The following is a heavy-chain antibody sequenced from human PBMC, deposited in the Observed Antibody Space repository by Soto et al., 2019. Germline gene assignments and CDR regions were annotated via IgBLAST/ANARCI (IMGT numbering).Heavy chain of an antibody. CDR2: IYYSGST. V-gene: IGHV4-39*02. J-gene: IGHJ5*02. D-gene: IGHD3-10*01. CDR1: GGSISSSSYY. CDR3: ARSIHYDGSGSYGGWFDP. Sequence: QLQLQESGPGLVKPSETLSLTCTVSGGSISSSSYYWGWIRQPPGKGLEWIGSIYYSGSTYYNPSLKSRVTISVDTSKNHFSLKLSSVTAADTAVYYCARSIHYDGSGSYGGWFDPWGQGTLVTVSS.